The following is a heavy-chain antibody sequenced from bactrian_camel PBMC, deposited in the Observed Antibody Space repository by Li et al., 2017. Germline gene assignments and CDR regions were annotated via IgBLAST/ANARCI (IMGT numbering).Heavy chain of an antibody. D-gene: IGHD5*01. CDR1: GFSFSSYY. CDR2: IRSGGGTE. Sequence: QVQLVESGGDLVQPGGSLRLSCAASGFSFSSYYMDWVRQGPGKGLEWVSAIRSGGGTEYYADSVKGRFTISRDNAKNTLYLQLNSLKTEDTATYYCAKDTTGWARSFDSLGQGTQVTVS. V-gene: IGHV3S1*01. CDR3: AKDTTGWARSFDS. J-gene: IGHJ6*01.